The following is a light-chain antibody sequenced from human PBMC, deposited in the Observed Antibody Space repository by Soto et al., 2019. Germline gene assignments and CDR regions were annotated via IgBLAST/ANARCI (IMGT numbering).Light chain of an antibody. V-gene: IGKV1-27*01. CDR3: QQYDNGPLT. Sequence: DIQMTQSPPSLSASIGDRVSITCRASQDIKSSLAWYQKKPGEPPKLLIFTASRSEAGVPSRFRGSGSGTDFTLTITGLQPEDFAAYYCQQYDNGPLTFGGGTEVV. CDR1: QDIKSS. CDR2: TAS. J-gene: IGKJ4*01.